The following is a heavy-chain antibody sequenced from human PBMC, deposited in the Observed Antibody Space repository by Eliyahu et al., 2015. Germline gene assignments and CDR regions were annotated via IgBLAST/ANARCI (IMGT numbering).Heavy chain of an antibody. Sequence: QVQLVQSGAEVKKPGSSVKVSCKTSGGTXSSHSIDWVRQAPGQGLEWMGGIIPMFATPNYAEKFKGRVTITADESTTTAYMELSSLTLADTAVYYCARAFSHDFLSGYYYYWGQGTLLTVST. CDR2: IIPMFATP. V-gene: IGHV1-69*19. D-gene: IGHD3-3*01. CDR1: GGTXSSHS. CDR3: ARAFSHDFLSGYYYY. J-gene: IGHJ4*02.